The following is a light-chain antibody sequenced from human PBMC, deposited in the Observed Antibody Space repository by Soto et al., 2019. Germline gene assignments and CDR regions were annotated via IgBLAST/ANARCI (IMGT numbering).Light chain of an antibody. CDR1: QSVSSN. J-gene: IGKJ4*01. Sequence: EIVMTQSPATLSVSPGERATLSCRANQSVSSNLAWYQQKPGQAPRLLISGASTRATGIPDRFSGSGSGTEFTLTISSLQSEXXAVYYCQEYNNWPALTFGGGTKVEIK. V-gene: IGKV3-15*01. CDR2: GAS. CDR3: QEYNNWPALT.